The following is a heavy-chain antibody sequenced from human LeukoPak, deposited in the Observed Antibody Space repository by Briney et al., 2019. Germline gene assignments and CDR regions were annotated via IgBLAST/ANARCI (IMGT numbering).Heavy chain of an antibody. J-gene: IGHJ3*02. CDR2: IYYSGST. CDR3: ARHMGYDSSGYYYSEAFDI. Sequence: SETLSLTCTVSGGSISSYYWSWIRQPPGKGLEWIGYIYYSGSTNYNPSLKSRVTISVDTSKNQFSLKLRSVTAADTDVYYCARHMGYDSSGYYYSEAFDIWGQGTMVTVSS. CDR1: GGSISSYY. D-gene: IGHD3-22*01. V-gene: IGHV4-59*08.